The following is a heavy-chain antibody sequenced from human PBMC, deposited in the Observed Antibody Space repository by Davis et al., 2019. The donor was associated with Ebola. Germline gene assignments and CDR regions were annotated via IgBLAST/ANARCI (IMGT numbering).Heavy chain of an antibody. D-gene: IGHD3-3*01. J-gene: IGHJ5*02. CDR2: IYYSGST. CDR3: ARVHARITIFGVVSYWFDP. Sequence: SETLSLTCTVSGGSISSYYWSWIRQPPGKGLEWIGYIYYSGSTNYNPSLKSRVTISVDTSKNQFSLKLSSVTAADTAVYYCARVHARITIFGVVSYWFDPWGQGTLVTVSS. CDR1: GGSISSYY. V-gene: IGHV4-59*08.